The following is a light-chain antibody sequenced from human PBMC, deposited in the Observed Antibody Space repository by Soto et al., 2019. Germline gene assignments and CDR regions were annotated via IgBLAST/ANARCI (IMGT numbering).Light chain of an antibody. Sequence: QSVLTQSPSASGSPGQSVTISCTGTSSGIGGYNSVSWYQQHPGKAPKVMIYDVTKRPSGVPDRFSGSKSGNTASLTVSALQAEDEADYYCSSYTDRKNLVFGTG. CDR1: SSGIGGYNS. V-gene: IGLV2-8*01. J-gene: IGLJ1*01. CDR3: SSYTDRKNLV. CDR2: DVT.